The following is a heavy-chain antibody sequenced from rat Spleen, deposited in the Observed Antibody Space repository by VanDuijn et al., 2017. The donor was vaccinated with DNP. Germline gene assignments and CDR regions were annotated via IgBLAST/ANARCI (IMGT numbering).Heavy chain of an antibody. D-gene: IGHD1-5*01. CDR1: NYSITSTF. CDR2: ISFRGST. J-gene: IGHJ2*01. CDR3: ARWNIGTSTLDY. V-gene: IGHV3-1*01. Sequence: EMQLQESGPGLLKPSQSLSLTCSVTNYSITSTFWAWIRKFPGNTMEWIGHISFRGSTNYNPSLKSRISISRDTSKNQFFLQVNSVTTEDTATYYCARWNIGTSTLDYWGQGVMVTVSS.